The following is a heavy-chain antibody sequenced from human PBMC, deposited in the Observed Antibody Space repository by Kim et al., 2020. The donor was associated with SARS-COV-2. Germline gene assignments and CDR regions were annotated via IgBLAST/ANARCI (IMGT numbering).Heavy chain of an antibody. J-gene: IGHJ4*02. Sequence: GGSLRLSCAASGPNFDIYSMHWVRQAPGKGLEWLAVVPHDGSSKHYADSAKGRFTISRDNSKKTVSLQMNSLRAEDTAMYYCASGAVYYYDWWGQGTLVT. CDR3: ASGAVYYYDW. D-gene: IGHD3-10*01. CDR1: GPNFDIYS. V-gene: IGHV3-30-3*01. CDR2: VPHDGSSK.